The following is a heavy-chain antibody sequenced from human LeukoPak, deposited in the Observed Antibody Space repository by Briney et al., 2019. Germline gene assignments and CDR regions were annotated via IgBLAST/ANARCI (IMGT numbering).Heavy chain of an antibody. Sequence: SATLSLTFTVSGGSISRYFWNWIRPPPGKGLGWIGFIYYSGSTNYNPSLKSRVTISVDTSKNQFSLRLSSVTAADTAVYFCARGQADIVATMNYWGQGTLVTVSS. CDR2: IYYSGST. CDR3: ARGQADIVATMNY. V-gene: IGHV4-59*01. CDR1: GGSISRYF. D-gene: IGHD5-12*01. J-gene: IGHJ4*02.